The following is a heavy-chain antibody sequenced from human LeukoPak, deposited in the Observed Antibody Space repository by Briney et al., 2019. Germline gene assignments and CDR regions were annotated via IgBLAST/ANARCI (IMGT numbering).Heavy chain of an antibody. CDR2: INHSGST. J-gene: IGHJ6*03. V-gene: IGHV4-34*01. D-gene: IGHD6-13*01. Sequence: SETLSLTCAVYGGSFSGYYWSWIRQPPGKGLEWIGEINHSGSTYYNPSLKSRVTISVDTSKNQFSLKLSSVTAADTAVYYCARTGGYSSSWYLNSYYYYYMDVWGKGTTVTVSS. CDR3: ARTGGYSSSWYLNSYYYYYMDV. CDR1: GGSFSGYY.